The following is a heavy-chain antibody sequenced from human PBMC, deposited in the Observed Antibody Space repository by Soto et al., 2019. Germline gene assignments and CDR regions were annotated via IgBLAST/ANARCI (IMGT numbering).Heavy chain of an antibody. V-gene: IGHV4-59*01. Sequence: PSETLSLTCTVSGCSISSYYWSWIRQPPGKGLEWIGYIYYSGSTNYNPSLKSRVTISVDTSKNQFSLKLSSVTAADTAVYYCAREKGQQLVRGYYYYGMDVWGQGTTVTVSS. CDR1: GCSISSYY. D-gene: IGHD6-13*01. CDR2: IYYSGST. J-gene: IGHJ6*02. CDR3: AREKGQQLVRGYYYYGMDV.